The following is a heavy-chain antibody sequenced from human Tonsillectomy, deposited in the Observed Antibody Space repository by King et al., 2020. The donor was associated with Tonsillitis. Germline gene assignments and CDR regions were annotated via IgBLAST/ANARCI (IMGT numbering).Heavy chain of an antibody. Sequence: VQLQQWGAGLLKPSETLSLTCAVYGGSFSGYYWSWIRQPPGKGLEWIGEINHSGSTNYNPSLKSRVTISVDTSKNQFSLKLSSVTAADTAVYYCARGLLYYDFWSGAGYMDVWGKGTTVTVSS. CDR2: INHSGST. D-gene: IGHD3-3*01. J-gene: IGHJ6*03. CDR1: GGSFSGYY. CDR3: ARGLLYYDFWSGAGYMDV. V-gene: IGHV4-34*01.